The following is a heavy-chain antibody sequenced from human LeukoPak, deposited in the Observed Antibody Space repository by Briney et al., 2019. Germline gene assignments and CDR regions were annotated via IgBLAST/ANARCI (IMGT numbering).Heavy chain of an antibody. D-gene: IGHD6-19*01. CDR1: GFTFSSYS. CDR2: ISTSSSYI. Sequence: GGSLRLSCAASGFTFSSYSMNWVRQAPGKGLEWVSSISTSSSYIYYADSVKGRFPISRDNAKKSLYLQMDSLRAEATAVYYCARRGASSGGLDYWGQGTLVTVSS. J-gene: IGHJ4*02. V-gene: IGHV3-21*01. CDR3: ARRGASSGGLDY.